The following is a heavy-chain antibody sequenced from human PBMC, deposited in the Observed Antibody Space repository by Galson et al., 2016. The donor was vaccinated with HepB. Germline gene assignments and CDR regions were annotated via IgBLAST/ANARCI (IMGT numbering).Heavy chain of an antibody. Sequence: SLRLSCAASGFTFRTSWMSWFRQPPGKGPEWVANMNPDGSQTYYVDSVKGRFHISKDNAKNSLYLRMNSLRADDTAVYYCARDPMRFAFDLWGQGTMVTVSS. V-gene: IGHV3-7*01. CDR2: MNPDGSQT. CDR1: GFTFRTSW. CDR3: ARDPMRFAFDL. J-gene: IGHJ3*01.